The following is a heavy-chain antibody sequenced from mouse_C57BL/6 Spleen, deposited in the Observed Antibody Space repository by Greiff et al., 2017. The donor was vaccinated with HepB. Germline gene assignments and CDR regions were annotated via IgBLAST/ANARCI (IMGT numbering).Heavy chain of an antibody. Sequence: EVQLQQSGGGLVKPGGSLKLSCAASGFTFSDYGMHWVRQAPEKGLEWVAYISSGSSTIYYADTVKGRFTISRDNAKNTLFLQMTSLRSEDTAMYYCARENWAYFDYWGQGTTLTVSS. CDR3: ARENWAYFDY. J-gene: IGHJ2*01. CDR2: ISSGSSTI. CDR1: GFTFSDYG. D-gene: IGHD4-1*01. V-gene: IGHV5-17*01.